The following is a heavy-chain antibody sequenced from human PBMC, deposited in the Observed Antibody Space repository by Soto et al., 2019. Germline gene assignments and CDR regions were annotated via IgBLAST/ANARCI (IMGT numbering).Heavy chain of an antibody. CDR2: FDPEDGET. V-gene: IGHV1-24*01. D-gene: IGHD6-19*01. CDR1: GYTLTELS. Sequence: ASVKVSCKVSGYTLTELSMHWVRQAPGKGLEWMGGFDPEDGETIYAQKFQGRVTMTEDTSTDTAYMELSSLRSEDTAVYYCATGGSSGWPTSPARLDYLGQGTLVTVSS. J-gene: IGHJ4*02. CDR3: ATGGSSGWPTSPARLDY.